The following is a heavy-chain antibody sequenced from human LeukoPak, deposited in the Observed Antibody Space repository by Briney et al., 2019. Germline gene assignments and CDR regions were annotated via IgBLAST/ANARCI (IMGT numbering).Heavy chain of an antibody. J-gene: IGHJ3*02. D-gene: IGHD4-17*01. Sequence: ASVKVSCKVSGYTLTELSMHWVRQAPGKGLEWMGGFDPEDGETIYAQKFQGRVTMTEDTSTDTAYMELSSLRSEDTAVYYCATRQTTTAKDGGAFDIWGQGTMVTVSA. CDR1: GYTLTELS. CDR3: ATRQTTTAKDGGAFDI. V-gene: IGHV1-24*01. CDR2: FDPEDGET.